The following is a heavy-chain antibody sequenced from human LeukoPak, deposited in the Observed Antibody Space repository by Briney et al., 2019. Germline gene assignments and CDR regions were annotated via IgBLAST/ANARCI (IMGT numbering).Heavy chain of an antibody. D-gene: IGHD2-2*01. Sequence: ASVKVSCKASGYTFTSYYMHWVRQAPRQGLEWMGIINPSGGSTSYAQKFQGGVTMTRDTSITTAYMELSSLRSDDTAVYYCARDVGEYCSSTNCYASHYWGQGTLVTVSS. CDR2: INPSGGST. CDR1: GYTFTSYY. V-gene: IGHV1-46*01. CDR3: ARDVGEYCSSTNCYASHY. J-gene: IGHJ4*02.